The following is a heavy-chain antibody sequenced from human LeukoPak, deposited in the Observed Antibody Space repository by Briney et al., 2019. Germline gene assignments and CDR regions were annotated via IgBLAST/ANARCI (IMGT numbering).Heavy chain of an antibody. D-gene: IGHD3-22*01. CDR3: ARVAYYYDSSGPLLY. Sequence: GGSLRLSCAASGFAFSSYSMNWVRQASGKGLEWVSSISSSSSYIYYADSVKGRFTISRDNAKNSLYLQMNSLRAEDTAVYYCARVAYYYDSSGPLLYWGQGTLVTVSS. J-gene: IGHJ4*02. V-gene: IGHV3-21*01. CDR1: GFAFSSYS. CDR2: ISSSSSYI.